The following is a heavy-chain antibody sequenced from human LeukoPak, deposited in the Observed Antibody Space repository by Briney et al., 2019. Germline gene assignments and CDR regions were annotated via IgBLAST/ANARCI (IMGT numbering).Heavy chain of an antibody. D-gene: IGHD6-13*01. CDR1: GFTFSSYA. CDR3: ARANSSSWHNFNY. J-gene: IGHJ4*02. CDR2: ISGSGGST. Sequence: GGSLRLSCAASGFTFSSYAMSLVRQAPGKGLEWVSAISGSGGSTYYADSVKGRFTISRDNSENTLFLQMNSLRAEDTAVYYCARANSSSWHNFNYWGQGTLVTVSS. V-gene: IGHV3-23*01.